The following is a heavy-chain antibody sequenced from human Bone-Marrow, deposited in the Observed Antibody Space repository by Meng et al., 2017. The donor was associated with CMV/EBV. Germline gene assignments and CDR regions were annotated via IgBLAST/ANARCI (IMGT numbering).Heavy chain of an antibody. CDR3: ARDFVGATYYYYYTGIVV. D-gene: IGHD1-26*01. J-gene: IGHJ6*02. CDR2: ISAYNGNT. V-gene: IGHV1-18*01. CDR1: GYTFSNYG. Sequence: ASSKVSCKASGYTFSNYGISWVRQAPGQGLEWMGWISAYNGNTNYAQKLQGRVTMTTDTSTNTAYMELRSLRSDDTAVDYCARDFVGATYYYYYTGIVVWGQGTTVTVSS.